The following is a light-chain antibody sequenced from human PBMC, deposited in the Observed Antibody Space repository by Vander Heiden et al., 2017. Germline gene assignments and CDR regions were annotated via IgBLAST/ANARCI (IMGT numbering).Light chain of an antibody. CDR2: EVS. J-gene: IGLJ2*01. CDR1: SSDVGGYNY. Sequence: SALTQPASVSGSPGQSITISCTGTSSDVGGYNYVSWYQQDAATAHMLIIVEVSKRPAGVSNRFSGSKSGTTASLTISGLQAEDEADYYCSAYTSRGTRVFGGGTKLTVL. V-gene: IGLV2-14*01. CDR3: SAYTSRGTRV.